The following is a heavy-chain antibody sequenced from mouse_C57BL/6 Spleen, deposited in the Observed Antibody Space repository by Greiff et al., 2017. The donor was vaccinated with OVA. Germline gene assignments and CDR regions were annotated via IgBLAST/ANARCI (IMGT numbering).Heavy chain of an antibody. CDR1: GYTFTSYW. CDR3: ARGGGFLYVMDY. Sequence: VQLQQPGAELVKPGASVKLSCKASGYTFTSYWMHWVKQRPGQGLEWIGMIHPNSGSTNYNEKFKSKATLTVDKSSSTAYMQLSSLTSEDSAVFNCARGGGFLYVMDYWGQGTSVTVSS. CDR2: IHPNSGST. V-gene: IGHV1-64*01. J-gene: IGHJ4*01.